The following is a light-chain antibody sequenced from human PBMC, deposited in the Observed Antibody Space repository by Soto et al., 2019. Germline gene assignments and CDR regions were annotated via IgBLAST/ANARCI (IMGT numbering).Light chain of an antibody. Sequence: DIQMTQSPSSLSASVGDRVTITCRASQNIGTSLAWYQQTPGKAPKLLISDASTLESGVPSRFGGSGSGTEFTLSITSLQPDDFAVYFCHQRYNWPRVTFGQGTRLEIK. V-gene: IGKV1-5*01. CDR2: DAS. CDR1: QNIGTS. J-gene: IGKJ5*01. CDR3: HQRYNWPRVT.